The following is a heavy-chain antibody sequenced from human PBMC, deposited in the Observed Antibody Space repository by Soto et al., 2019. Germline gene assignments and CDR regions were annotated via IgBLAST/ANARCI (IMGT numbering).Heavy chain of an antibody. V-gene: IGHV3-73*02. D-gene: IGHD3-3*01. CDR1: GFTFNGSA. J-gene: IGHJ4*02. CDR3: ARGVSDFWSGHPKGLDY. Sequence: EVQLVESGGGLVQPGGSLKLSCAASGFTFNGSAMHWVRQASGKGLEWVGRIRSEANSYATAYAVSVKGKFTISRDDSRNTAYLQMNSLKTEDTAVYYCARGVSDFWSGHPKGLDYWGQGTVVTVSS. CDR2: IRSEANSYAT.